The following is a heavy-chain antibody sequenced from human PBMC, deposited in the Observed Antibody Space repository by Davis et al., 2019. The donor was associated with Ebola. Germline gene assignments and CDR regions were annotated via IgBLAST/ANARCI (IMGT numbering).Heavy chain of an antibody. CDR3: ARGEEVVAATVDAFDI. CDR2: ISSNGGST. D-gene: IGHD2-15*01. CDR1: GFTFSSYA. J-gene: IGHJ3*02. Sequence: PGGSLRLSCAASGFTFSSYAMHWVRQAPGKGLEYVSAISSNGGSTYYANSVKGRFTISRDNSKNTLYLQMNSLRAEDTAVYYCARGEEVVAATVDAFDIWGQGTMVTVSS. V-gene: IGHV3-64*01.